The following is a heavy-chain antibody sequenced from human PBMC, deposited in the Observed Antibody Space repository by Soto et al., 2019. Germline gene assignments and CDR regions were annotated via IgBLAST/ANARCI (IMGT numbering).Heavy chain of an antibody. CDR2: IIPIFNTA. D-gene: IGHD6-13*01. CDR1: GGRFTSYS. J-gene: IGHJ4*02. CDR3: ARGQGQELVQGLDY. Sequence: VQLVQSGAEVKEPGFSVKVSCKTSGGRFTSYSFSWVRQAPGQGLVWMGGIIPIFNTANYAQKFEDRLAITADESTSTAYMELSGLRSDDTAVYFCARGQGQELVQGLDYWGQGTLVTVSS. V-gene: IGHV1-69*01.